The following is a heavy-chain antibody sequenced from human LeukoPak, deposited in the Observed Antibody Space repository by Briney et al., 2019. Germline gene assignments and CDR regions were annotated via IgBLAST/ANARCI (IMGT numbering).Heavy chain of an antibody. V-gene: IGHV4-59*01. CDR2: IYYSGST. D-gene: IGHD4-17*01. Sequence: PSETLSLTCTVSGGSISSYYWSWIRQPPGKGLEWVGYIYYSGSTNYNPSLKSRVTISVDTSKNQFSLKLSSVTAADTAVYYCAREVTTCNFDYWGQGTLVTVSS. J-gene: IGHJ4*02. CDR1: GGSISSYY. CDR3: AREVTTCNFDY.